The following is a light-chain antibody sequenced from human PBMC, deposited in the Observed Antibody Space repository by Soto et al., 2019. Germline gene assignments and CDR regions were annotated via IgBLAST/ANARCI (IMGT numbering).Light chain of an antibody. CDR3: QQANSFPLT. Sequence: DIPMTQSPSSVSASVGDRVSITCRASQGISNWLAWYQQKPGRAPKLLIYTGSSLQSGVPSRFSGTGSGTDFTLTISSLQHEDVATYYCQQANSFPLTFGGGTKVEIK. CDR1: QGISNW. V-gene: IGKV1-12*01. J-gene: IGKJ4*01. CDR2: TGS.